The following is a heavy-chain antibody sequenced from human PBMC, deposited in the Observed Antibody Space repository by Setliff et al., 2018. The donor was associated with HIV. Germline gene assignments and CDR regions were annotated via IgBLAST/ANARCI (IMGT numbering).Heavy chain of an antibody. CDR2: IYHSGST. CDR3: ARHDGTYCGGAFYLLGYFDL. J-gene: IGHJ2*01. Sequence: SETLSLTCAVSGYSFSGGYYWAWIRQPPGKGLEWIGSIYHSGSTYYNTSLKSRVTISVDTSKNQFSLKLSSVTAADTAVYYCARHDGTYCGGAFYLLGYFDLWGRGTLVTVSS. CDR1: GYSFSGGYY. D-gene: IGHD2-21*02. V-gene: IGHV4-38-2*01.